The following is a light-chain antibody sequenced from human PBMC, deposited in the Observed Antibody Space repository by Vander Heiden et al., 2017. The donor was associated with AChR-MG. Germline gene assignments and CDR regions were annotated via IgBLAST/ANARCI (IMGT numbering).Light chain of an antibody. Sequence: EIVLTQSPATLSLSPGERANISCRASQSVSSYLAWYQQKPGQAPRLLIYDASNRATGIPARFSGSGSGTDFTLTISSLEPEDFAVYYCQQPSNWPPWTFGQGTKVEIK. CDR1: QSVSSY. CDR2: DAS. CDR3: QQPSNWPPWT. V-gene: IGKV3-11*01. J-gene: IGKJ1*01.